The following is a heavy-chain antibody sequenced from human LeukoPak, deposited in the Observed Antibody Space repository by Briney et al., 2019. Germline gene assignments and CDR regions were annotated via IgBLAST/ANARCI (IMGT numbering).Heavy chain of an antibody. V-gene: IGHV3-21*01. D-gene: IGHD5-18*01. Sequence: GSLRLSCAASGFTFSSYSMNWVRQAPGKGLEWVSSISSSSSYIYYADSVKGRFTISRDNAKNSLYLQMNSLRAEDTAVYYCARDAVDTANAVWGQGTMVTVSS. CDR2: ISSSSSYI. CDR1: GFTFSSYS. J-gene: IGHJ3*01. CDR3: ARDAVDTANAV.